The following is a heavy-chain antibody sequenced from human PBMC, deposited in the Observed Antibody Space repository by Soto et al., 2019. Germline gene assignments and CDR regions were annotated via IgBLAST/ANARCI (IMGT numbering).Heavy chain of an antibody. CDR2: IFYSGST. CDR1: GGSIRSYY. J-gene: IGHJ4*02. Sequence: SETLSLRCSVSGGSIRSYYWTWIRQPPGKGLEWLGYIFYSGSTFYNPSLKSRVTISIHTSKSQFSLQLTSVTAADTAVYYCARGAADTAMVDSWGQGTLVTVSS. V-gene: IGHV4-59*01. CDR3: ARGAADTAMVDS. D-gene: IGHD5-18*01.